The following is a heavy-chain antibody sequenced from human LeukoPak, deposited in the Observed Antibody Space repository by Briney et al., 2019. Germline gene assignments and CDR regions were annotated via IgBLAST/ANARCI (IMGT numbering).Heavy chain of an antibody. V-gene: IGHV1-18*01. Sequence: VASVKVSCMASGYTFTSYGISWVRQAPGQGLEWMGWISACNGNTNYAQKLQGRVTMTTDTPTSTAYMELRSLRSDDTAVYYCARERGIFYGDYAPPRNWFDPWGQGTLVTVSS. J-gene: IGHJ5*02. CDR2: ISACNGNT. D-gene: IGHD4-17*01. CDR1: GYTFTSYG. CDR3: ARERGIFYGDYAPPRNWFDP.